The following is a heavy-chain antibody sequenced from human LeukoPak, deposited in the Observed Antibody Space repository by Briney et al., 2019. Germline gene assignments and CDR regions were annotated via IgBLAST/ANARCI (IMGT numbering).Heavy chain of an antibody. J-gene: IGHJ4*02. CDR2: IKQDGSEK. V-gene: IGHV3-7*01. Sequence: GGSLRLSCAASGFTFTNYWMGWVHQAPGKGLEWVANIKQDGSEKYYVDSVKGRFTISRDNAKNSVYLQMNSLRVEDTALYYCARGIWVAFRGQGALVTVSS. CDR3: ARGIWVAF. CDR1: GFTFTNYW. D-gene: IGHD2-15*01.